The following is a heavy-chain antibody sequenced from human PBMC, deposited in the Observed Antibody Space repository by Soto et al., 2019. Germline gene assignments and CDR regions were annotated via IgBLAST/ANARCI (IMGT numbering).Heavy chain of an antibody. Sequence: EVQLVESGGGLVQPGGSLRLSCAASGFTFSSYWMSWVRQAPGKGLEWVANIKEDGSEANYVDSVKGRFAVSRDKDTNSLYLQLNSLTPEDTAVYYCARSRRQWFGGTLSYYFDFWGHGTLVTVSS. CDR3: ARSRRQWFGGTLSYYFDF. D-gene: IGHD3-10*01. J-gene: IGHJ4*01. CDR1: GFTFSSYW. CDR2: IKEDGSEA. V-gene: IGHV3-7*01.